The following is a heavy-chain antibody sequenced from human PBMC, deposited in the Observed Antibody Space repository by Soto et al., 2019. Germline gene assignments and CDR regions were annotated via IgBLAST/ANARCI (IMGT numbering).Heavy chain of an antibody. D-gene: IGHD6-19*01. CDR1: GFTFSSYG. J-gene: IGHJ3*02. V-gene: IGHV3-23*01. CDR2: ISGSGGST. Sequence: PGGSLRLSCAASGFTFSSYGMSWVRQAPGKGLEWVSAISGSGGSTYYADSVKGRFTISRDNSKNTLYLQMNSLRAEDTAVYYCAKSLGQWLVVNAFDIWGQGTMVTVSS. CDR3: AKSLGQWLVVNAFDI.